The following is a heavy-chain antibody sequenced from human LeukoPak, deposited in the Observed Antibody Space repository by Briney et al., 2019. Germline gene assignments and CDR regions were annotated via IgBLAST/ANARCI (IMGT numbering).Heavy chain of an antibody. CDR1: GGSISNYY. D-gene: IGHD3-22*01. V-gene: IGHV4-59*01. Sequence: SETLSLTCTVSGGSISNYYWSWIRQPPGKGLEWIGDVYYTGSTNYNPSLKSRVTISIHTSKNQFSLRLISVTAADTAIYYCARDTGYYDRSGIFDCWGQGTLVTVSS. J-gene: IGHJ4*02. CDR2: VYYTGST. CDR3: ARDTGYYDRSGIFDC.